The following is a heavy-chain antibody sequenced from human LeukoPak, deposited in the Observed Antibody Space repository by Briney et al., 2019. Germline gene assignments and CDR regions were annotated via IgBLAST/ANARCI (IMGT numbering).Heavy chain of an antibody. CDR3: ARVADLLYYYYMDV. V-gene: IGHV1-2*02. Sequence: ASVKVSCKASGYTFTSYDINWVRQATGQGLEWMGWINPNSGGTNYAQKFQGRVTMTRDTSISTAYMELSRLRSDDTAVYYCARVADLLYYYYMDVWGKGTTVTVSS. J-gene: IGHJ6*03. CDR1: GYTFTSYD. CDR2: INPNSGGT.